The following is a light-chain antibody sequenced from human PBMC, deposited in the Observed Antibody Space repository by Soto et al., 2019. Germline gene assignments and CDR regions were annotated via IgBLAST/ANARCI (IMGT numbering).Light chain of an antibody. CDR1: QSISNY. V-gene: IGKV1-5*03. Sequence: DIQMTQSPSTLSGSVGDRVTITYRASQSISNYLAWYQQKPGKAPKLLIYKASSVESGVPSRFSGSGSGTEFTLTISSLQPDDFATYYCQQYNINWTFGQGTKVEIK. J-gene: IGKJ1*01. CDR2: KAS. CDR3: QQYNINWT.